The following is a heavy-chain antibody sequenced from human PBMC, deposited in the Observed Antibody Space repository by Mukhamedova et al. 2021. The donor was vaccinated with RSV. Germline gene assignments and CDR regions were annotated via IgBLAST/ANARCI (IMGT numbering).Heavy chain of an antibody. V-gene: IGHV4-59*01. J-gene: IGHJ5*02. Sequence: YYNPSLKSRVTISVDTSKNQFSLKLTSVTTADTAMYYCARDQGHGSGSPGWFDPWGQGTLVSVSP. D-gene: IGHD3-10*01. CDR3: ARDQGHGSGSPGWFDP.